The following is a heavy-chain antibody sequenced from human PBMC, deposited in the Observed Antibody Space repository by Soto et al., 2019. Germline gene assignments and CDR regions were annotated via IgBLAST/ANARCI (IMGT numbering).Heavy chain of an antibody. CDR1: NGSFSVYY. D-gene: IGHD2-2*01. V-gene: IGHV4-34*01. J-gene: IGHJ3*01. CDR3: ARDSTRRGACDV. CDR2: VNHSGST. Sequence: QVQLQQWGAGLLKPSETLSLTCAIYNGSFSVYYWTWIRQTPGKGLEWIGEVNHSGSTNYNPSLKSRVTISVDTSKNQFSLELSSVTAADTAVYYCARDSTRRGACDVWGQGTMVTVSS.